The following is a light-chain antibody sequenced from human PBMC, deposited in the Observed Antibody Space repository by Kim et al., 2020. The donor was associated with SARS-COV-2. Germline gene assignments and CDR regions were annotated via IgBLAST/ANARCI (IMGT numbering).Light chain of an antibody. Sequence: PGQTSSITCTGDRLGDNYASCYQQKPGQSPVLVIYNDSRRPSGIPERFSGSNSGNTATLTISGTQAIDEADYYCQAWDNNNGVFGGGTQLTVL. V-gene: IGLV3-1*01. CDR3: QAWDNNNGV. CDR2: NDS. J-gene: IGLJ3*02. CDR1: RLGDNY.